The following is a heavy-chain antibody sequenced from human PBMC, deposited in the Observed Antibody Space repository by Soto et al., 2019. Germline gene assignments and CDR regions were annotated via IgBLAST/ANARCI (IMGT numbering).Heavy chain of an antibody. CDR1: GGTFSSNA. J-gene: IGHJ5*02. V-gene: IGHV1-69*06. Sequence: QVQLVQSGAEVKKPGSSVKVSCKASGGTFSSNAISWVRQAPGQGLEWMGGSIPNYASPNYAQNFQGRVTVTADTATSTAYLEVRRLKFADSAIYYCAVTVTGSRSALAHWGQGTLVIVSS. CDR2: SIPNYASP. D-gene: IGHD3-9*01. CDR3: AVTVTGSRSALAH.